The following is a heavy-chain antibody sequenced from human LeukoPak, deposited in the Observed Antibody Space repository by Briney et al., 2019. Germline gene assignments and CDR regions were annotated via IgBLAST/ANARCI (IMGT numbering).Heavy chain of an antibody. Sequence: SETLSLTCAVYGGSFSGYYWSWIRQPPGKGLEWIGEINHSGSTNYNPSLESRVTISVDTSKNQFSLQLSSVTAADTAVYYCARGMGSGSYGYYFDYWGQGTLVTVSS. J-gene: IGHJ4*02. V-gene: IGHV4-34*01. D-gene: IGHD1-26*01. CDR3: ARGMGSGSYGYYFDY. CDR2: INHSGST. CDR1: GGSFSGYY.